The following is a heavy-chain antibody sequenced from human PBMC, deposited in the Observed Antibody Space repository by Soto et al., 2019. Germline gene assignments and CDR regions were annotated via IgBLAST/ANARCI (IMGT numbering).Heavy chain of an antibody. CDR3: TLLIRITIFGRDVAHDSFDI. D-gene: IGHD3-3*01. J-gene: IGHJ3*02. CDR2: IKRKTDIRTT. V-gene: IGHV3-15*01. CDR1: GFTFSNAW. Sequence: GGTLRLSCAASGFTFSNAWLSWVRQAPGKGLEWVGRIKRKTDIRTTHYPAPVKGRFTNSRDDSKNTLYLQMNSLKTEDYAVYCCTLLIRITIFGRDVAHDSFDIWGQGTMVTVSS.